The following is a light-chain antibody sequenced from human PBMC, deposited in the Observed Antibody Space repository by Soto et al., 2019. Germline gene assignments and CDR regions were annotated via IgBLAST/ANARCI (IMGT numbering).Light chain of an antibody. CDR2: GAC. Sequence: EIVLTQSPGTLSLSPGERATLYCKASQSVSNSYLAWYQQKPGQAPRLLIYGACSRATDAPDRFSGSESGTDFTLTIDRLAPEDSAVYYCQQYSTSPRAFGQGTKVDIK. CDR1: QSVSNSY. V-gene: IGKV3-20*01. CDR3: QQYSTSPRA. J-gene: IGKJ1*01.